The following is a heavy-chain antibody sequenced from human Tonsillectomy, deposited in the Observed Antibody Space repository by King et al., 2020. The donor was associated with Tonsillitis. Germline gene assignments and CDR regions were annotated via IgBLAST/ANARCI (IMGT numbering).Heavy chain of an antibody. CDR2: ISGSGGTT. V-gene: IGHV3-23*04. D-gene: IGHD3-3*01. J-gene: IGHJ3*02. CDR3: AKGTFEWLLPDDAFDM. CDR1: GFTFSSYV. Sequence: VQLVESGGGLVQPGGSLRLSCAASGFTFSSYVMSWVRQAPGKGLDWVSGISGSGGTTYYADPVKGRFTISRDNSKNTLYLQLNSLRAEDTAVYYCAKGTFEWLLPDDAFDMWGQGTMVTVSS.